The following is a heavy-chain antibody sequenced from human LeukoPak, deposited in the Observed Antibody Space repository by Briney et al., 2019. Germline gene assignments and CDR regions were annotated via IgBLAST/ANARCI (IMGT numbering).Heavy chain of an antibody. Sequence: ASVKVSCKASGGTFSSYAISWVRQAPGQGLEWMGGIIPIFGTANYAQKFQGRVTITADKSTSTAYMELSSLRSEDTAVYYCARGQELRYFDWLLAFDDPKTSKFDYWGQGTLVTVSS. CDR3: ARGQELRYFDWLLAFDDPKTSKFDY. J-gene: IGHJ4*02. CDR2: IIPIFGTA. V-gene: IGHV1-69*06. D-gene: IGHD3-9*01. CDR1: GGTFSSYA.